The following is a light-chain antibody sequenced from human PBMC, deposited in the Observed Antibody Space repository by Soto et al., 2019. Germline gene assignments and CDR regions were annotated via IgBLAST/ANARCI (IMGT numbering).Light chain of an antibody. CDR1: KLGDKY. Sequence: SYELSQPPSVSVSPGQTASITCSGDKLGDKYACWYQQKPGQSPVLVIYQDNKRPSGIPERFSGSNSGSTATLTISGTQAMDEADYYCQAWDSTTYVFGTGTKVTVL. V-gene: IGLV3-1*01. CDR2: QDN. CDR3: QAWDSTTYV. J-gene: IGLJ1*01.